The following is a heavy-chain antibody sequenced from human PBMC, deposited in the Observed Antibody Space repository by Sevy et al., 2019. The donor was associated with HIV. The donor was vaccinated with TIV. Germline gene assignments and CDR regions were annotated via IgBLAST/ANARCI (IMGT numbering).Heavy chain of an antibody. Sequence: SETLSLTCTVSGGSFSRYYWSWIRQPAGKGLEWIGRIYTSGSTNYNPSLKSRVTMSVDTSKNQFSLKLSSVTAADTAVYYCARGPDYGDWDFDYWGQGTLVTVSS. J-gene: IGHJ4*02. CDR1: GGSFSRYY. CDR3: ARGPDYGDWDFDY. D-gene: IGHD4-17*01. CDR2: IYTSGST. V-gene: IGHV4-4*07.